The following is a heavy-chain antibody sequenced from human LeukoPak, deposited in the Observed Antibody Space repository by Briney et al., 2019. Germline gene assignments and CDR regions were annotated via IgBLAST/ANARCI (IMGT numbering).Heavy chain of an antibody. CDR1: GGTFRGNA. CDR3: ARSEAGTTSDC. V-gene: IGHV1-69*04. D-gene: IGHD1-1*01. Sequence: SVKVSCKTSGGTFRGNAFSWLRQAPEQGLEWMGRIIPIFGIANYAQKFQGRVTITADKSTSTAYMELSSLRSEDTAVYYCARSEAGTTSDCWGQGTLVTVSS. CDR2: IIPIFGIA. J-gene: IGHJ4*02.